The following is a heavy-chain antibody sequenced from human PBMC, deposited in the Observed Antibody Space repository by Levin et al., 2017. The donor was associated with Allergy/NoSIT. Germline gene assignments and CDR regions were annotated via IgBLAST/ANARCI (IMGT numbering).Heavy chain of an antibody. CDR1: GFPFSSYA. J-gene: IGHJ4*02. Sequence: GGSLRLSCTSSGFPFSSYAMSWVRQAPGKGLEWVSGISSTRDTTYYADSVKGRFTISRDISKNTLYLQMNSLRAEDTAVYYCAKERGSGSYYDYWGQGTLVTVSS. V-gene: IGHV3-23*01. CDR2: ISSTRDTT. D-gene: IGHD1-26*01. CDR3: AKERGSGSYYDY.